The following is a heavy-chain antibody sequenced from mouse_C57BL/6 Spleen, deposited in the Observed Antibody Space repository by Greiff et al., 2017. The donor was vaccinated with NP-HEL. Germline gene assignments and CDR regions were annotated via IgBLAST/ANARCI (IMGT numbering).Heavy chain of an antibody. CDR3: ARSDSTDFDY. Sequence: QVQLKESGAELVRPGASVTLSCKASGYTFTDYEMHWVKQTPVHGLEWIGAIDPETGGTAYNQKFKGKAILTADKSSSTAYMELRSLTSEDSAVYFCARSDSTDFDYWGQGTTLTVSS. J-gene: IGHJ2*01. CDR1: GYTFTDYE. D-gene: IGHD2-5*01. CDR2: IDPETGGT. V-gene: IGHV1-15*01.